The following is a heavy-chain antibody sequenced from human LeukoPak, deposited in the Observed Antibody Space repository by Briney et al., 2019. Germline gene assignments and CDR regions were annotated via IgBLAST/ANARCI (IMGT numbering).Heavy chain of an antibody. CDR2: IYYSGST. CDR3: ARESFGGPDGTPYYFDY. D-gene: IGHD1-14*01. Sequence: SETLSLTCTVSGGSISSSSYYWGWIRQPPGKGLEWIGSIYYSGSTYYNPSLKSRVTISVDTSKNQFSLKLSSVTAADTAVYYCARESFGGPDGTPYYFDYWGQGTLVTVSS. V-gene: IGHV4-39*07. CDR1: GGSISSSSYY. J-gene: IGHJ4*02.